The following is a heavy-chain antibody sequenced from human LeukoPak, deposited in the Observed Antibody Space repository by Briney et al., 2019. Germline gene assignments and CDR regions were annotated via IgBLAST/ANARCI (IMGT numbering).Heavy chain of an antibody. CDR2: ISSSSRYT. D-gene: IGHD6-13*01. CDR1: GFTFSTYS. J-gene: IGHJ4*02. Sequence: PGGSLRLSCAASGFTFSTYSMNWVRQAPGKRLEWVSSISSSSRYTYYADSVKGRFTISRDNAKNSLYLQMNSLRAEDTAVYYCARDPDSSSWYDYWGQGTLVTVSS. CDR3: ARDPDSSSWYDY. V-gene: IGHV3-21*01.